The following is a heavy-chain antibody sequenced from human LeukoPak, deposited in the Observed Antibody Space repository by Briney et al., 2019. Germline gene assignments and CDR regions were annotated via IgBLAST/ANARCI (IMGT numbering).Heavy chain of an antibody. CDR1: GFTFSSFG. J-gene: IGHJ4*02. Sequence: GGSLRLSCAASGFTFSSFGMHWVRQAPGKGLEWVEVIWYDGNNKYYADSVKGRFTISRDNSKNTLYLQMNSLRAEDTAVYYCARAFTSTGYYYVEYWGQGTLVTVSS. D-gene: IGHD3-22*01. CDR3: ARAFTSTGYYYVEY. V-gene: IGHV3-33*01. CDR2: IWYDGNNK.